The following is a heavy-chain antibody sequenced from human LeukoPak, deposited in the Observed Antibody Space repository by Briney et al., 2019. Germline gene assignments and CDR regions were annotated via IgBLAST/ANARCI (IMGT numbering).Heavy chain of an antibody. CDR3: TRELLSLQQGLDY. CDR2: IHITSDWI. V-gene: IGHV3-21*01. CDR1: GFTFSAYN. Sequence: GGSLRLSCVASGFTFSAYNMNWVRQAPGKGLEWVSSIHITSDWIYYADSVKGRFTISRDSAKNSLYMQMNSLRAEDTAVYYCTRELLSLQQGLDYWGQGTLVTVSS. D-gene: IGHD2/OR15-2a*01. J-gene: IGHJ4*02.